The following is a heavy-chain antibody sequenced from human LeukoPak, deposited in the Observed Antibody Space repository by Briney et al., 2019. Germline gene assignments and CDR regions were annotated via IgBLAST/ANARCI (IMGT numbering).Heavy chain of an antibody. J-gene: IGHJ4*02. Sequence: GGSLKLSCVASGFTFSSYWMHWVRQAPGKGLVWVSRINSDGSSTTYADSVKGRFTISRDNAKNTLYLQMNSLRAEDTAVYYCARDRYCSSTNCYAVGSDFDYWGQGTLVTVSS. CDR1: GFTFSSYW. D-gene: IGHD2-2*01. CDR3: ARDRYCSSTNCYAVGSDFDY. V-gene: IGHV3-74*01. CDR2: INSDGSST.